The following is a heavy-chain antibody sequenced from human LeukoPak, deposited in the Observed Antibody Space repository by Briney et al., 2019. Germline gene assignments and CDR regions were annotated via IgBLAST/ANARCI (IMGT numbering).Heavy chain of an antibody. J-gene: IGHJ6*02. D-gene: IGHD3-9*01. CDR2: ISYDGSNK. CDR1: GFTFSSYA. CDR3: ARDLLGTPTYYDILTGYYSHYYYYGMDV. Sequence: PGGSLRLSCAASGFTFSSYAMHWVRQAPGKGLEWVAVISYDGSNKYYADSVKGRFTISRDNSKNTLYLQMNSLRAEDTAVYYCARDLLGTPTYYDILTGYYSHYYYYGMDVWAKGPRSPSP. V-gene: IGHV3-30*04.